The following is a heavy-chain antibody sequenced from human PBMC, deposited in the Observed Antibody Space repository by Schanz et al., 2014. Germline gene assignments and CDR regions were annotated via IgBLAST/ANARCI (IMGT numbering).Heavy chain of an antibody. CDR1: GFTFSDYY. CDR2: ISDSGDST. CDR3: AKVAPAASYLDS. Sequence: VPVVESGGGLVKPGGSLRLSCAASGFTFSDYYMTWIRQAPGKGLEWVSDISDSGDSTHYADSVKGRFTISRDNAKNSLCLQMNSLSAEDTAVYYCAKVAPAASYLDSWGLGTLVTVSS. D-gene: IGHD2-2*01. V-gene: IGHV3-11*01. J-gene: IGHJ4*02.